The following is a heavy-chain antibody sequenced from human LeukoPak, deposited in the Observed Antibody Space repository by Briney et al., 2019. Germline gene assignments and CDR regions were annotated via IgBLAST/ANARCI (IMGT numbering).Heavy chain of an antibody. D-gene: IGHD5-12*01. V-gene: IGHV1-69*06. CDR1: GGTFSSEA. Sequence: ASVKVSCKASGGTFSSEAFIWVRQAPGQGLEWMGGIIPIFGTANYAQKFQGRVTMTEDTSTDTAYMELSSLGSEDTAVYYCATVGVDIVANWGQGTLVTVSS. CDR2: IIPIFGTA. CDR3: ATVGVDIVAN. J-gene: IGHJ4*02.